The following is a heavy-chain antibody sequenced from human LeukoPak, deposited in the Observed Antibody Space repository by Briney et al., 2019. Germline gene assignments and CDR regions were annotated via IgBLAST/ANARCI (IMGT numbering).Heavy chain of an antibody. J-gene: IGHJ6*02. CDR2: IYYSGST. Sequence: SETLSLTCTVSGGSISSYYWSWIRQPPGKGLEWIGYIYYSGSTNYNPSLKSRVTISVGTSKNQFSLKLSSVTAADTAVYYCARDYDSSGYGMDVWGQGTTVTVSS. V-gene: IGHV4-59*01. D-gene: IGHD3-22*01. CDR1: GGSISSYY. CDR3: ARDYDSSGYGMDV.